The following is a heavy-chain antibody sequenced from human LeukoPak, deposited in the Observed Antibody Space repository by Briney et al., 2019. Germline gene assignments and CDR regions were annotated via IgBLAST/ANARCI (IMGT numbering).Heavy chain of an antibody. J-gene: IGHJ4*02. Sequence: GGSLRLSCTASGFTFSSYGMHWVRQAPGKGLEWVAFIRYDGSNKYYADSVKGRFTISRDDSKNTVYLQMNSLRAEETAVYYCASRKVHHDYWGQGTLVTVSS. V-gene: IGHV3-30*02. D-gene: IGHD1-14*01. CDR1: GFTFSSYG. CDR2: IRYDGSNK. CDR3: ASRKVHHDY.